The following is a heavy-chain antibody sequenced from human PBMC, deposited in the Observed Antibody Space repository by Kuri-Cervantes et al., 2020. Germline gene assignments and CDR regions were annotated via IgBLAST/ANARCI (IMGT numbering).Heavy chain of an antibody. V-gene: IGHV3-7*03. CDR1: GFTFSSYW. J-gene: IGHJ4*01. D-gene: IGHD1-26*01. CDR2: IKQDGSEK. Sequence: GESLKISCAASGFTFSSYWMSWVRQAPGKGLEWVANIKQDGSEKYYVDSVKGRFTISRDNAKNSLYLQMNSLRAEDTAEYYCAKGNTGTVGASAFDYWGQGTLVTVSS. CDR3: AKGNTGTVGASAFDY.